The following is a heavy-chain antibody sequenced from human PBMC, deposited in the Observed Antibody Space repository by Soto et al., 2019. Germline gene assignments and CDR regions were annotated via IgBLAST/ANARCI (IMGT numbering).Heavy chain of an antibody. D-gene: IGHD1-26*01. CDR2: ISYDGSNT. CDR1: GFTFSSYG. CDR3: AKEGGLSGSYYISSSSYCDS. V-gene: IGHV3-30*18. J-gene: IGHJ4*02. Sequence: QVQLVESGGGVVQPGRSLRLSCAASGFTFSSYGMHWVRQAPGNGLEWVAIISYDGSNTYYADSVKGRFTISRDNSKNTLYLQMNSLRAEDTSVYYCAKEGGLSGSYYISSSSYCDSWGQGTLVTVSS.